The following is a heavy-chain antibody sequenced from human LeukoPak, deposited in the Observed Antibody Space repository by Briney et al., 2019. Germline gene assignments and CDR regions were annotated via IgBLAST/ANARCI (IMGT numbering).Heavy chain of an antibody. CDR2: IIPIFGPA. J-gene: IGHJ6*03. Sequence: GASVKVSCKASGGTFSSYAISWVRQAPGQGLEWMGGIIPIFGPANYAQKFQGRVTITTDESTSTAYMELSSLRSEDTAVYYCAITISRGYYYYYMDVWGKGTTVTVSS. V-gene: IGHV1-69*05. CDR1: GGTFSSYA. CDR3: AITISRGYYYYYMDV. D-gene: IGHD3-3*01.